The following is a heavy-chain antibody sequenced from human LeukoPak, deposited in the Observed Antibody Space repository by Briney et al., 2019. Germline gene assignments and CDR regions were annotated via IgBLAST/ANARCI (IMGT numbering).Heavy chain of an antibody. CDR2: MNPNSGNT. J-gene: IGHJ4*02. V-gene: IGHV1-8*01. CDR3: ARVYSRRSSGYYYADY. Sequence: ASVKVSCKASGYTFSSYDINWVRQATGQGLEWMGWMNPNSGNTSYAQKFQGRVTMTRNTSINTAYMELSSLRSEDTAVYYCARVYSRRSSGYYYADYWGQGALVTVSS. CDR1: GYTFSSYD. D-gene: IGHD3-22*01.